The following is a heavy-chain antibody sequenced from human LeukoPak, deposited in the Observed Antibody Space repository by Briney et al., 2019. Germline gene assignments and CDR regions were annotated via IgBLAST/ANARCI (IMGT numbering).Heavy chain of an antibody. D-gene: IGHD6-19*01. Sequence: PGGSLRLSCAASGFTFSNFAMSWVRQAPGMGLKGVSTISGSGGSTFYADSVKGRFPISRDNSNYTLFLQMNSLRAEDTAIYFCAKAGSSGWSSSGGDYWGQGSLVTVSS. CDR2: ISGSGGST. CDR3: AKAGSSGWSSSGGDY. V-gene: IGHV3-23*01. CDR1: GFTFSNFA. J-gene: IGHJ4*02.